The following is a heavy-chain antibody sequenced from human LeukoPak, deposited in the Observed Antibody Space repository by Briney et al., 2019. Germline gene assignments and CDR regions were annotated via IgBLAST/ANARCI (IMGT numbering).Heavy chain of an antibody. CDR2: IKEDGSEK. CDR3: ARTTRGYSYDAPFDY. Sequence: GGSLRLSCAASGFIFTDYWMYWVRQAPGRGLAWVANIKEDGSEKNYVDSVKGRFTISRDNAKNLVYLQMNSLRVEDTAVYYCARTTRGYSYDAPFDYWGQGTLVTVSS. J-gene: IGHJ4*02. V-gene: IGHV3-7*01. CDR1: GFIFTDYW. D-gene: IGHD5-18*01.